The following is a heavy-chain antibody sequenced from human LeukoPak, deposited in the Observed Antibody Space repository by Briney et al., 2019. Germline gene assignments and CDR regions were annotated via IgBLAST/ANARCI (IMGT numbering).Heavy chain of an antibody. Sequence: GASVKVSCKASGYTFTGYYMHWVRQAPGQGLEWMGWINPNSGGTNYAQKFQGRVTMTRDTSISTACMELSRLRSDDTAVYYCAPSPYSSSWYLDYWGQGTLVTVSS. J-gene: IGHJ4*02. D-gene: IGHD6-13*01. CDR1: GYTFTGYY. CDR3: APSPYSSSWYLDY. V-gene: IGHV1-2*02. CDR2: INPNSGGT.